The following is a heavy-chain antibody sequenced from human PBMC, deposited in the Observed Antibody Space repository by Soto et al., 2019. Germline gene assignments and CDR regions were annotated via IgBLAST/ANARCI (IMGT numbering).Heavy chain of an antibody. CDR1: GASISSSTYY. CDR2: IYYSGST. CDR3: ARQHYMAAAAVDAFDL. J-gene: IGHJ3*01. V-gene: IGHV4-39*01. Sequence: QLQLQESGPGLVKPSETLSLTCIVSGASISSSTYYWGWIRQPPGKGLEWIGSIYYSGSTYYSPSLKSRVTISVDTSKNQFSLRLRSVTAADTAEYYCARQHYMAAAAVDAFDLWGQGTMVTVSS. D-gene: IGHD6-13*01.